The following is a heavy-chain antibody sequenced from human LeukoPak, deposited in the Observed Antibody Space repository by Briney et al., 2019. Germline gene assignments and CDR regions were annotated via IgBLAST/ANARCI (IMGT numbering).Heavy chain of an antibody. V-gene: IGHV4-59*01. D-gene: IGHD4-23*01. CDR2: IHYSGFS. J-gene: IGHJ1*01. CDR3: ARDLHGGNSGLGY. CDR1: GGSISSYY. Sequence: SETLSLTCTVSGGSISSYYWSWIRQPPGKGLEWIGYIHYSGFSNYNPSPKSRVTISVDTSKNHFSLKLNFVTAADTAVYYCARDLHGGNSGLGYWGQGTLVTVSS.